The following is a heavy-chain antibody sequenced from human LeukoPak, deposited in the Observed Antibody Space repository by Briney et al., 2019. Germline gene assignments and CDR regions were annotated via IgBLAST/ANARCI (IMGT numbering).Heavy chain of an antibody. CDR1: GGSLSGYY. CDR2: INQSGST. J-gene: IGHJ6*02. Sequence: SETLSLTCAVYGGSLSGYYWTWIRQPPGKGLEWIGEINQSGSTDYNPSLKSRVTMSVHTSKTQFSLNLSSVTAADTAVYYCARVKRGKYGMDVWGQGTTVSVSS. D-gene: IGHD7-27*01. CDR3: ARVKRGKYGMDV. V-gene: IGHV4-34*01.